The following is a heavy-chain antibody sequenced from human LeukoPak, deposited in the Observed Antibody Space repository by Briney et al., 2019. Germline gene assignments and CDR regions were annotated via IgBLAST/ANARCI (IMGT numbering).Heavy chain of an antibody. V-gene: IGHV1-69*05. Sequence: SVKVSCKASGGTFSSYAVSWVRQAPGQGLEWMGGIIPMFGTANYAQKFQGRVTITTEESTSTVYMELGSLGSEDTAMYYCARVFARGGEISGSYYYYWGQGTLVTVSS. CDR1: GGTFSSYA. J-gene: IGHJ4*02. CDR3: ARVFARGGEISGSYYYY. CDR2: IIPMFGTA. D-gene: IGHD1-26*01.